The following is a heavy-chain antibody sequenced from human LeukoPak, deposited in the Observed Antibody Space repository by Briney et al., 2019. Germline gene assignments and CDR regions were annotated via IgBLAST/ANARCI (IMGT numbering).Heavy chain of an antibody. J-gene: IGHJ4*02. CDR3: AKRTLWSGYYLDGGSYDY. D-gene: IGHD3-3*01. V-gene: IGHV4-39*07. Sequence: PSETLSLTCTVSGGSISSSSYYWGWIRQPPGKGLEWIGSIYYSGSTYYNPSLKSRVTISVDTSKNQFSLKLSSVTAADTAVYYCAKRTLWSGYYLDGGSYDYWGQGTLVTVSS. CDR1: GGSISSSSYY. CDR2: IYYSGST.